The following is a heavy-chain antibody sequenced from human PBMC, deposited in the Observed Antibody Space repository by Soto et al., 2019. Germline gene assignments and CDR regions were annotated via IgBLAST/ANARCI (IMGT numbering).Heavy chain of an antibody. CDR2: IYWDDDK. CDR1: GFSLSTSGVG. CDR3: AHSLPGIAAAGTVNWSDP. V-gene: IGHV2-5*02. D-gene: IGHD6-13*01. J-gene: IGHJ5*02. Sequence: QITLKESGPTLVKPTQPLTLTCTFSGFSLSTSGVGVGWIRQPPGKALEWLALIYWDDDKRYSPSLKSRLTITKDTSKNPVVLTTTNMDPVDTAPYYCAHSLPGIAAAGTVNWSDPWGQGTLVTVSS.